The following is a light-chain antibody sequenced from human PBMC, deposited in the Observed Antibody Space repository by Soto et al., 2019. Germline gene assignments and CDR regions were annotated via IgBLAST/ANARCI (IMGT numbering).Light chain of an antibody. CDR3: QQSYRSPLT. J-gene: IGKJ4*01. CDR1: QSISNN. V-gene: IGKV1-39*01. CDR2: GAS. Sequence: DIQMTQSPSSLSAAVGDRVTITCRASQSISNNLNWYQQKPGKAPRLLIYGASSLQSGVPSRFSGSGSGTDFTLVISSLQPEDFTTYYCQQSYRSPLTVGGGTTVEIK.